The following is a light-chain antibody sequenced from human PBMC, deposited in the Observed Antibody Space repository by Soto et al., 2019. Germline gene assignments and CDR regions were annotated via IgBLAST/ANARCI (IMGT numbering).Light chain of an antibody. Sequence: EIVLTQSPGTLSLSPGERATLSCRAIQSVSSSSLAWYQQKPGQTPRLLIYGASSRATGIPDRFSGSGSGTDFTLTISRLEPEDFAVYYCQQYGSSPITFGQGTRLEIK. V-gene: IGKV3-20*01. CDR1: QSVSSSS. J-gene: IGKJ5*01. CDR2: GAS. CDR3: QQYGSSPIT.